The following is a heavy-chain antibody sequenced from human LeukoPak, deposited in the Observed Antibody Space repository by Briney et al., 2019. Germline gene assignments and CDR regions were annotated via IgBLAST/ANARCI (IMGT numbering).Heavy chain of an antibody. CDR1: GFSFSRYA. D-gene: IGHD2-21*01. Sequence: GGSLRLSCAASGFSFSRYAMSWVRQAPGRGLEWVSTISSSGASTYYADSVKGRFTVSRDNSKNTLYLQMNSQRAEDTAVYYCAKLANAASDFDYWGQGTLVPVSS. CDR2: ISSSGAST. J-gene: IGHJ4*02. CDR3: AKLANAASDFDY. V-gene: IGHV3-23*01.